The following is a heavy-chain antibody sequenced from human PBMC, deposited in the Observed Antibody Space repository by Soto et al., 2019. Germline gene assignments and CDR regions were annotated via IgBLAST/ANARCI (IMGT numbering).Heavy chain of an antibody. D-gene: IGHD3-9*01. V-gene: IGHV4-59*01. CDR2: IYYRGST. CDR3: ARSHYDVLTGFNHYYFDY. Sequence: SETRSLTCPVSGASISPYYWNWIRQPPGKGLEWIGYIYYRGSTNYNPSLQTRVFISVDTSKNPFSLRLSSVTAADTAVYYCARSHYDVLTGFNHYYFDYWGQGALATVSS. J-gene: IGHJ4*02. CDR1: GASISPYY.